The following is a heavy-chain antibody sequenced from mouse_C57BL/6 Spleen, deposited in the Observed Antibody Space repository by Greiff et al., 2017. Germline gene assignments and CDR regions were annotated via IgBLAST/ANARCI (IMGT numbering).Heavy chain of an antibody. V-gene: IGHV5-17*01. CDR2: ISSGSSTI. CDR1: GFTFSDYG. D-gene: IGHD1-1*01. Sequence: EVKLEESGGGLVKPGGSLKLSCAASGFTFSDYGMHWVRQAPEKGLEWVAYISSGSSTIYYADTVKGRFTISRDNAKKTLFLQMTSLRSEDTDMYYCARDYYGSSYDWYFDVWGTGTTVTVSS. J-gene: IGHJ1*03. CDR3: ARDYYGSSYDWYFDV.